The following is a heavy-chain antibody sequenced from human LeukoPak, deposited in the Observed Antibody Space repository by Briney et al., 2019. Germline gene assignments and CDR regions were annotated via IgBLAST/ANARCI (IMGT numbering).Heavy chain of an antibody. J-gene: IGHJ4*02. V-gene: IGHV4-59*08. Sequence: SETLSLTCTVSGGSISSYYWSWIRQPPGKGLECIGHIYYSGSTYYNPSLKSRATISVDTSKNQFSLKLSSVTAADTAVYYCARGRGVPYYYDSSGYYPADYWGQGTLVTVSS. CDR3: ARGRGVPYYYDSSGYYPADY. CDR2: IYYSGST. CDR1: GGSISSYY. D-gene: IGHD3-22*01.